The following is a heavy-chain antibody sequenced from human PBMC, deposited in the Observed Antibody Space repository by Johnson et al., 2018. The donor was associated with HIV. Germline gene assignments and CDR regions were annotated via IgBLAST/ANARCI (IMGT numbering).Heavy chain of an antibody. J-gene: IGHJ3*01. CDR1: GFTFSDYY. V-gene: IGHV3-11*04. CDR3: ARAAGVNVVVEAFDL. D-gene: IGHD2-15*01. Sequence: QVQLVESGGGLVKPGGSLRLSCAASGFTFSDYYMSWIRQAPGKGLEWVSYISSSGSTIYYADSVKGRFTISRDNAKNSLYPQMTSLRTEDTAVYYCARAAGVNVVVEAFDLWGQGTMVTVSS. CDR2: ISSSGSTI.